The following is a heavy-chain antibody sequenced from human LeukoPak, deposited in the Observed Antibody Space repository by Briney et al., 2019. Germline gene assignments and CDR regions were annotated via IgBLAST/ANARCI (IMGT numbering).Heavy chain of an antibody. V-gene: IGHV3-48*04. J-gene: IGHJ4*02. CDR1: GFTLSSYS. CDR2: ISSESSNT. D-gene: IGHD1-1*01. Sequence: PGGSLRLSCAASGFTLSSYSMNWVRQAPGKGLEWVSYISSESSNTNYADSLKGRFTISRDNAKNSLYLQMNSLRAEDTAVYYCARVKLAEYYFDYWGQGSLVTVSS. CDR3: ARVKLAEYYFDY.